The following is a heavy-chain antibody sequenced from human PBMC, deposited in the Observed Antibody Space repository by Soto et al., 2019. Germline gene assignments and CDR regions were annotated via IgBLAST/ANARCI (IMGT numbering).Heavy chain of an antibody. CDR3: ARDAPYSSSWYSYYYYYYGMDV. CDR2: ISYDGSNK. Sequence: PGGSLRLSCAASGFTFSSYAMHWVRQAPGKGLEWVAVISYDGSNKYYADSVKGRFTISRDNSKNTLYLQMNSLRAEDTAVYYCARDAPYSSSWYSYYYYYYGMDVWGQGTTVTVSS. V-gene: IGHV3-30-3*01. D-gene: IGHD6-13*01. J-gene: IGHJ6*02. CDR1: GFTFSSYA.